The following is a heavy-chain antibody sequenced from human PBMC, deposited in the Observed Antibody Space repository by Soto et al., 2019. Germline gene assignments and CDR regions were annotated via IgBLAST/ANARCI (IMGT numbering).Heavy chain of an antibody. CDR3: ATESGSTYGYFDH. J-gene: IGHJ4*02. Sequence: SETLSLTCTVSGGSVTSDEDYWTWIRQSPGKGLEWIGYISNSGGTGYNPSLKTRLSMSVDRSKNQFTLRLTSVTAADTAVYFCATESGSTYGYFDHWGQGTQVTVSS. V-gene: IGHV4-30-4*01. CDR2: ISNSGGT. CDR1: GGSVTSDEDY. D-gene: IGHD5-18*01.